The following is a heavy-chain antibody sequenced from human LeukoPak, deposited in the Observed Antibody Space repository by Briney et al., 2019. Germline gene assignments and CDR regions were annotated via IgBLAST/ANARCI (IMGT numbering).Heavy chain of an antibody. D-gene: IGHD3-16*01. CDR2: IYYSGST. Sequence: SSETLSLPCTVSGGSISSSSYYWGWIRQPPGKGLEWIGRIYYSGSTYYNPSLKSRVTISVDTSKNQFSLKLSSVTAADTAVYYCARVFIRDYVWPRPAGHDYWGQGTLVTVSS. V-gene: IGHV4-39*07. J-gene: IGHJ4*02. CDR3: ARVFIRDYVWPRPAGHDY. CDR1: GGSISSSSYY.